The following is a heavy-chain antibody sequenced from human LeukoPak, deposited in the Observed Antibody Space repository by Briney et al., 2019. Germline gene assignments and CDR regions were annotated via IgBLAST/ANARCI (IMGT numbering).Heavy chain of an antibody. J-gene: IGHJ6*03. Sequence: SETLSLTCTVSGGSISSHYWSWIRQPPGKGLEWIGYIYYSGSTNYNPSLKSRVTISVDTSKNQFSLKLSSVTAADTAVYYCASDLDLNEGGYYYMDVWGKGTTVTVSS. CDR2: IYYSGST. V-gene: IGHV4-59*11. D-gene: IGHD6-13*01. CDR1: GGSISSHY. CDR3: ASDLDLNEGGYYYMDV.